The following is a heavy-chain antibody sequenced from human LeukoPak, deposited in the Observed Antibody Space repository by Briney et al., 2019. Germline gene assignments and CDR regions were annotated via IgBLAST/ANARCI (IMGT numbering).Heavy chain of an antibody. J-gene: IGHJ6*03. CDR2: VYYSGSI. CDR1: GGFINDYY. D-gene: IGHD3-3*01. CDR3: ARESKYNFWSGSYYQHYYMDV. V-gene: IGHV4-59*12. Sequence: SETLSLTCTVSGGFINDYYWNWIRQPPGQGLEWIGYVYYSGSINYSPSLKSRVTMSVDTSKNQFSLKLSSVTAADTAVYYCARESKYNFWSGSYYQHYYMDVWGKGTTVTVSS.